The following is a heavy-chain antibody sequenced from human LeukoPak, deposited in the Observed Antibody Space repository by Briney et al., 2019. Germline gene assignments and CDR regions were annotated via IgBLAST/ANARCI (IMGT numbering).Heavy chain of an antibody. D-gene: IGHD6-13*01. Sequence: SVKVSCKASGGTFSSYAISWVRQAPGQGLEWMGGIIPIFGTANYAQKFQGRVTITADKSTSTAYMELSSLRSEDTAVYYCARAGLAAVLYDYWGQGTLVTVSS. CDR2: IIPIFGTA. CDR3: ARAGLAAVLYDY. V-gene: IGHV1-69*06. J-gene: IGHJ4*02. CDR1: GGTFSSYA.